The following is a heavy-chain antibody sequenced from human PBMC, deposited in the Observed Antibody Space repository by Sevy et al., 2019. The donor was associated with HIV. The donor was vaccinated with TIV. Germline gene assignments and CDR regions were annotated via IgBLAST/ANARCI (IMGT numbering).Heavy chain of an antibody. CDR3: ARSRRNTVTTGDYYYGMDV. V-gene: IGHV4-30-2*01. J-gene: IGHJ6*02. Sequence: SETLSLTCAVSGGYISSGGYSWSWIRQPPGKGLEWIGYIYHSGSTYYNPSLKSRVTISVDRSKNQFSLKLSSVTAADTAVYYCARSRRNTVTTGDYYYGMDVWGQGTTVTVSS. D-gene: IGHD4-4*01. CDR2: IYHSGST. CDR1: GGYISSGGYS.